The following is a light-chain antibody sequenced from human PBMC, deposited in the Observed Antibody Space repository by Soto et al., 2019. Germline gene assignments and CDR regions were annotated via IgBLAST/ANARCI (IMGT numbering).Light chain of an antibody. CDR2: KAS. CDR1: QTISSW. Sequence: DIQMTQSPSTLSGSVGERVTITCRASQTISSWLAWYQQKPGKAPKLLIYKASTLKSGVPSRFSGSRSGTEFTLTISSLQPEDFATYYCQQLNSYPITFGQGTRL. J-gene: IGKJ5*01. CDR3: QQLNSYPIT. V-gene: IGKV1-5*03.